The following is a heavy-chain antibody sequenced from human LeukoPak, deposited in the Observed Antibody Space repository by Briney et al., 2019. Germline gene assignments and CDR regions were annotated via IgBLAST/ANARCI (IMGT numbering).Heavy chain of an antibody. D-gene: IGHD3-10*01. V-gene: IGHV5-51*01. CDR1: GYTFIDYS. Sequence: GESLKISCKGSGYTFIDYSIAWVRQMPGKGLEWMGFIHPADSHTTYSPSFQGQVTFSADKSISTAYLQWSSLKASDTAMYYCARLAYYGSGSYYSPFDYWGQGTLVTVSS. CDR3: ARLAYYGSGSYYSPFDY. J-gene: IGHJ4*02. CDR2: IHPADSHT.